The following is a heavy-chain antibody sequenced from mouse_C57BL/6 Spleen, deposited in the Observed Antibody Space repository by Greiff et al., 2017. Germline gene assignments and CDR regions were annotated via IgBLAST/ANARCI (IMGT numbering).Heavy chain of an antibody. J-gene: IGHJ4*01. D-gene: IGHD2-1*01. CDR2: ISYSGST. V-gene: IGHV3-1*01. CDR3: AKGWSLQGIDY. CDR1: GYSITSGYD. Sequence: VQLKESGPGLVKPSQSLSLTCTVTGYSITSGYDWHWIRHFPGNKLEWMGYISYSGSTNYNSSLKSRISITHDTSKNHFFLKLNSVTTEDTATYYCAKGWSLQGIDYWGQGTSVTVSS.